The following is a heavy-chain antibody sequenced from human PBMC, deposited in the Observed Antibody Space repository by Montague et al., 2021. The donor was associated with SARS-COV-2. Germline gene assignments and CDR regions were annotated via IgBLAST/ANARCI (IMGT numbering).Heavy chain of an antibody. J-gene: IGHJ4*02. V-gene: IGHV4-59*01. Sequence: SETLSLTCSVSGGSMRNYYWTWIRQSPGKGREGIGYIFYTGSTKFNPCIKSRVSMSLDTSKNHFYLRLSAVTAADTARYYCARAQNICFIANCVNYFDLWGLGALVTVSS. CDR3: ARAQNICFIANCVNYFDL. CDR1: GGSMRNYY. CDR2: IFYTGST. D-gene: IGHD2-15*01.